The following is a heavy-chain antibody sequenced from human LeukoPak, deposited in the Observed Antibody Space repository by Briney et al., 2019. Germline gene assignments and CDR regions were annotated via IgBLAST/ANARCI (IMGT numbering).Heavy chain of an antibody. CDR2: ISYDGSNK. J-gene: IGHJ5*02. CDR1: GFTFSSYG. Sequence: SGGSLRLSCVASGFTFSSYGMHWVRQAPGKGPEWVAVISYDGSNKYYADSVKGRFTISRDNSKNTLSLQMNSLRVEDTAMYYCAKEGSGYYRWGQGTLVTVSS. V-gene: IGHV3-30*18. D-gene: IGHD3-22*01. CDR3: AKEGSGYYR.